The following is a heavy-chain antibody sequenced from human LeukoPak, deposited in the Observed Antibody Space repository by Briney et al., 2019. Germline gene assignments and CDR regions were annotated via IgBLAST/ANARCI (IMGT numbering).Heavy chain of an antibody. CDR3: ARMGLWFGELLGRRDY. V-gene: IGHV3-66*01. CDR2: IYRGGST. J-gene: IGHJ4*02. CDR1: GFTVSSDY. Sequence: GGSLRLSCAASGFTVSSDYISWVRQAPGKGLEWVSVIYRGGSTHYADSVKGRFTISRDNWKNTLDLQMNSLGAEDTAVYYCARMGLWFGELLGRRDYWGQGTLATVSS. D-gene: IGHD3-10*01.